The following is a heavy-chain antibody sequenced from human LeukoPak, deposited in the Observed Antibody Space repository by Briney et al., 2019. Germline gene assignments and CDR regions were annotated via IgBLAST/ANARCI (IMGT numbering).Heavy chain of an antibody. CDR3: ARAPHRGDCSSTSCYSNLYYYYYYYMDV. D-gene: IGHD2-2*01. CDR2: ISSSSSYI. CDR1: GFTFSSYS. J-gene: IGHJ6*03. V-gene: IGHV3-21*01. Sequence: GGSLRLSCAASGFTFSSYSMNWVRQAPGKGLEWVSSISSSSSYIYYADSVKGRFTISRDNAKNSLYLQMNSLRAEDTAVYYCARAPHRGDCSSTSCYSNLYYYYYYYMDVWGKGTTVTVSS.